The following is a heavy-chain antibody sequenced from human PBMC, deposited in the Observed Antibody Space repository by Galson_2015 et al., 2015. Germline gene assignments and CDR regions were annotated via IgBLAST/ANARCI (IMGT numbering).Heavy chain of an antibody. D-gene: IGHD2-2*01. V-gene: IGHV3-21*01. CDR3: ARPAGRVAP. CDR2: MGNSSNYI. Sequence: SLRLSCAASGFTFSSFSMNWVRQAPGKGLEWVSSMGNSSNYISYADSVKGRFTISRDNAKNSLYLQMNSLRVEDTVVYYCARPAGRVAPWGQGTTVTVSS. CDR1: GFTFSSFS. J-gene: IGHJ6*02.